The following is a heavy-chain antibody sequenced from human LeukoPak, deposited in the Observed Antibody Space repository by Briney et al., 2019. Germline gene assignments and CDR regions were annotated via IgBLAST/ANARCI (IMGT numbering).Heavy chain of an antibody. Sequence: ASVKVSCKASGYTFTGYYMNWVRQAPGQGLEWMGWINPNSGRTSYARNFQGRVIMTRDPSINTAYMELSGLTSNDTAVYYCARTREYSSSWCFPPFDPWGQGTLVTISS. D-gene: IGHD6-13*01. CDR1: GYTFTGYY. CDR2: INPNSGRT. V-gene: IGHV1-2*02. CDR3: ARTREYSSSWCFPPFDP. J-gene: IGHJ5*02.